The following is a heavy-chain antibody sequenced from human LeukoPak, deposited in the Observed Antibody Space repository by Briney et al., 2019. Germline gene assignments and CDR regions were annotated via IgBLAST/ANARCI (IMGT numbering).Heavy chain of an antibody. CDR2: IYYSGST. D-gene: IGHD2-15*01. J-gene: IGHJ4*02. CDR3: AARFCSGGSCYFDY. V-gene: IGHV4-39*07. CDR1: GGSISSSSYY. Sequence: PSETLSLTCTVSGGSISSSSYYWGWIRQPPGKGLEWIGSIYYSGSTNYNPSLKSRVTISVDTSKNQFSLKLSSVTAADTAVYYCAARFCSGGSCYFDYWGQGTLVTVSS.